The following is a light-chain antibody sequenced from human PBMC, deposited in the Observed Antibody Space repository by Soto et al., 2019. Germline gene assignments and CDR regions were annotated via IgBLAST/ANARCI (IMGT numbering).Light chain of an antibody. Sequence: SYELTQPPSVSVAPGQTARTTCGGNNIGSKSVHWYQQKPGQAPVLVVYDDNDRPSGIPERFSGSNSGNTATLTISRVEAGDEADYYCQVWDSNGVHYVFGTGTKFTVL. CDR3: QVWDSNGVHYV. J-gene: IGLJ1*01. CDR1: NIGSKS. CDR2: DDN. V-gene: IGLV3-21*02.